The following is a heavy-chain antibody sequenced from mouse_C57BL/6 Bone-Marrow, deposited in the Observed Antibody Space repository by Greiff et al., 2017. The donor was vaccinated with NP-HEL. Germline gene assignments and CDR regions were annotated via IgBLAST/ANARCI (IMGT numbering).Heavy chain of an antibody. Sequence: VQRVESGAELAKPGASVKLSCKASGYTFTSYWLHWVKQRPGQGLEWIGYINPSSGYTKYNQKFKDKATLTADKSSSTAYMQLCCLTYEDSAVYYCARGGFLYGKRAWFAYWGQGTLVTVSA. CDR1: GYTFTSYW. CDR2: INPSSGYT. CDR3: ARGGFLYGKRAWFAY. D-gene: IGHD2-1*01. J-gene: IGHJ3*01. V-gene: IGHV1-7*01.